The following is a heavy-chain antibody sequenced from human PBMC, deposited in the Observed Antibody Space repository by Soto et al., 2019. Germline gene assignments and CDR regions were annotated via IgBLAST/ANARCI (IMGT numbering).Heavy chain of an antibody. CDR3: AHTSPFYDFWKGYSKDLNWFDP. J-gene: IGHJ5*02. Sequence: ASEKVSCKASGGTVSSYSMSWVRQAPAQGREGVGGSIAIFGTANYAQKFQGRVTITAQESTTTASMELSSLRSQDTAAYSCAHTSPFYDFWKGYSKDLNWFDPWGQGIPVTVSS. CDR2: SIAIFGTA. CDR1: GGTVSSYS. V-gene: IGHV1-69*13. D-gene: IGHD3-3*01.